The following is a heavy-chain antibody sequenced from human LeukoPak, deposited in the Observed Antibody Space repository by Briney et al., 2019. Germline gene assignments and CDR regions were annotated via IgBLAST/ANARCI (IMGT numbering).Heavy chain of an antibody. CDR3: AKGGPSGSYSDY. CDR1: GFTFDDYA. CDR2: ISWNSGSI. D-gene: IGHD1-26*01. Sequence: GRSLRLSCAASGFTFDDYAMHWVRQAPGKGLEWVSGISWNSGSIGYADSVRGRFTISRDNAKNSLYLQINSLRAEDTALYYCAKGGPSGSYSDYWGQGTLFTVSS. V-gene: IGHV3-9*01. J-gene: IGHJ4*02.